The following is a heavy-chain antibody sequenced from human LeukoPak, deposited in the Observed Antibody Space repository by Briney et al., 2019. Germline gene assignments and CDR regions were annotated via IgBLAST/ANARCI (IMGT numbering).Heavy chain of an antibody. CDR3: ARDRSCSTTSCYGGFDY. V-gene: IGHV3-33*08. D-gene: IGHD2-2*01. CDR1: GFPFSNYW. J-gene: IGHJ4*02. Sequence: GGSLRLSCAVSGFPFSNYWIHWVRQAPGKGLEWVAVIWYDGSNKYYAGSVKGRFTISRDNSKSTLYLQMNSLRAEDTAVYYCARDRSCSTTSCYGGFDYWGQGTLVTASS. CDR2: IWYDGSNK.